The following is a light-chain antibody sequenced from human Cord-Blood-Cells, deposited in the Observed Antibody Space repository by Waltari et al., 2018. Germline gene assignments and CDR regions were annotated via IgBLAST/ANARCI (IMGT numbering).Light chain of an antibody. V-gene: IGKV1-39*01. Sequence: DIQMTQSSSSLSASVGDRVTITCRASQSICSYLNWNQQKPGKAPKLLIYAASSLQSGVPSRCSGSGSGTDFTLTISSLQPEDFATYYCQQSYSTPWTFGQGTKVEIK. CDR2: AAS. J-gene: IGKJ1*01. CDR3: QQSYSTPWT. CDR1: QSICSY.